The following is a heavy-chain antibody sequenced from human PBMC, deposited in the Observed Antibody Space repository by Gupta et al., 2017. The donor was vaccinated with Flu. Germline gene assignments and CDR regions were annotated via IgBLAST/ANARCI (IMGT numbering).Heavy chain of an antibody. CDR2: IIPILGIA. CDR3: ARSHFGGGSSNPLWY. Sequence: QVQLVQSGAEVKKPGSSVKVSCKASGGTFSSYTISWVRQAPGQGLEWMGRIIPILGIANYAQKFQGRVTITADKSTSTAYMELSSLRSEDTAVYYCARSHFGGGSSNPLWYWGQGTLVTVSS. CDR1: GGTFSSYT. V-gene: IGHV1-69*02. J-gene: IGHJ4*02. D-gene: IGHD4-23*01.